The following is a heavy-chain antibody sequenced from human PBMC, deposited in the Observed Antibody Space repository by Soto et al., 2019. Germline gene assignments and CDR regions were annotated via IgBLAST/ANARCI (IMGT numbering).Heavy chain of an antibody. CDR1: GFTFSSYS. Sequence: EVQLVESGGGLVQPGGSLRLSCAASGFTFSSYSMNWVRQAPGKGLEWVSYISSSSSTIYYADSVKGRFTISRDNAKNSLYLQMNSLRDEDTAVYYCARAPVTYYYDSSGYYFDYWGQGTLVTVSS. CDR3: ARAPVTYYYDSSGYYFDY. CDR2: ISSSSSTI. V-gene: IGHV3-48*02. D-gene: IGHD3-22*01. J-gene: IGHJ4*02.